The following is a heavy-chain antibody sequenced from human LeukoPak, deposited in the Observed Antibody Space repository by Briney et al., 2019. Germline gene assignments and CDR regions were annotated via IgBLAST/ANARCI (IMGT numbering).Heavy chain of an antibody. V-gene: IGHV3-23*01. D-gene: IGHD6-13*01. CDR2: MSGNA. CDR1: GFTFSNYV. CDR3: AKTTRYSNSPMDV. Sequence: GGSLRLSCAASGFTFSNYVMSWVRQAPGKGLEWVSAMSGNAYYADSVKGRFTISRDDSKNTLYLQMNSLRADDTAIYYCAKTTRYSNSPMDVWGQGTTVTVSS. J-gene: IGHJ6*02.